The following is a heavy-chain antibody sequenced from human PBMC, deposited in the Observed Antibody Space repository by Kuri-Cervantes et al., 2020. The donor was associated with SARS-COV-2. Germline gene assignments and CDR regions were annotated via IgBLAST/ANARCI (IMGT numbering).Heavy chain of an antibody. V-gene: IGHV4-61*09. D-gene: IGHD3-16*01. J-gene: IGHJ2*01. Sequence: LRLSCAVSGVPVTGGSYSWAWIRQPAGKGLEWIGHLDTSGSTTYNPSLRGRVTISVDRSKNQFSLKLSSVTAADTAVYYCARDMRSAELAFDLWGRGTLVTVSS. CDR1: GVPVTGGSYS. CDR2: LDTSGST. CDR3: ARDMRSAELAFDL.